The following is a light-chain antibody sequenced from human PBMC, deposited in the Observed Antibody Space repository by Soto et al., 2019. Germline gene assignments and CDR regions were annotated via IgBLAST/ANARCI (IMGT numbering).Light chain of an antibody. Sequence: QSALTQPASVSGSPGQSITISCTGTSSDVGRHNYVSWYQQHQGKAPKLIVYEVTNRASGVSRRFSASKSGNTASLTISGLQAEDEADYYCSSYATSSILYVFGTGTKVTVL. CDR2: EVT. CDR1: SSDVGRHNY. J-gene: IGLJ1*01. CDR3: SSYATSSILYV. V-gene: IGLV2-14*01.